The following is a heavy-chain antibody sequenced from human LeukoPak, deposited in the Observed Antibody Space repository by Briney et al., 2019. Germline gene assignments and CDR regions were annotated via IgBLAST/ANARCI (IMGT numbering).Heavy chain of an antibody. Sequence: GGSLRPSCVASGFTFSNAWMTWVRQTPGKGLEWVGHIKSKTDGGTTNYAAPVKGRFTISRDDSKNTLYLELNSLKTEDTGVYYCTTEYGGSYYYWGQGTLVTVSS. V-gene: IGHV3-15*05. CDR3: TTEYGGSYYY. CDR2: IKSKTDGGTT. CDR1: GFTFSNAW. J-gene: IGHJ4*02. D-gene: IGHD1-26*01.